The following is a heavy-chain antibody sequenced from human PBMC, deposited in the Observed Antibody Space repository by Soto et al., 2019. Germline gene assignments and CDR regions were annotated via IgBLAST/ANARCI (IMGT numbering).Heavy chain of an antibody. J-gene: IGHJ4*02. CDR3: TRQGSSQDY. V-gene: IGHV3-73*01. CDR2: IRSKANSYAT. CDR1: GFTFSGSA. Sequence: GGSLRLSCAASGFTFSGSAMHWVRQASGKGLEWVGRIRSKANSYATAYAASVKGRFTISRDDSKNTAYLQMNSLKTEDTAVYYCTRQGSSQDYWGQGTLVTVSS.